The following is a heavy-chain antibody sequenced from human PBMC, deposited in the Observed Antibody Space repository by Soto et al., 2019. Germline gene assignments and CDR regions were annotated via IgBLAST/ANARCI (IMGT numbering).Heavy chain of an antibody. CDR2: ISGSGGST. CDR1: GFTFSSYA. Sequence: GGSLRLSCAVSGFTFSSYAVSWVRQAPGKGLEWVSAISGSGGSTYYADSVKGRFTISRDNSKNTLYLQMNSLRAEDTAVYYCARVFDFWSGYYVPYGFDIWGQGTMVTVSS. CDR3: ARVFDFWSGYYVPYGFDI. D-gene: IGHD3-3*01. V-gene: IGHV3-23*01. J-gene: IGHJ3*02.